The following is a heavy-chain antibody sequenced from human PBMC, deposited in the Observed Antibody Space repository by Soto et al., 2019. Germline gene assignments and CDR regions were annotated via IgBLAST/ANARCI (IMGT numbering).Heavy chain of an antibody. CDR1: GGSISSYY. CDR2: IYYSGST. V-gene: IGHV4-59*01. D-gene: IGHD3-10*01. Sequence: PSETLSLTCTVSGGSISSYYWSWIRQPPGKGLEWIGYIYYSGSTNYNPSLKSRVTISVDTSKNQFSLKLSSVTAADTAVYYCARDGSWFDPWGQGTLVTVSS. CDR3: ARDGSWFDP. J-gene: IGHJ5*02.